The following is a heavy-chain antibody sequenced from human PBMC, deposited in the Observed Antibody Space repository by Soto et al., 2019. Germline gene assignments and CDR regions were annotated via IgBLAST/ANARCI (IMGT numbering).Heavy chain of an antibody. CDR2: VSASGGRT. CDR3: AKDSYGGAFDI. V-gene: IGHV3-23*01. CDR1: GLSFSTYA. D-gene: IGHD3-10*01. J-gene: IGHJ3*02. Sequence: GGSLRLSCAASGLSFSTYAVTWVRQAPGKGLEWVSAVSASGGRTFYADSVKGRFTISRDNSKNTLYLQMNSLRADDTALYYCAKDSYGGAFDIWGQGTMVTVSS.